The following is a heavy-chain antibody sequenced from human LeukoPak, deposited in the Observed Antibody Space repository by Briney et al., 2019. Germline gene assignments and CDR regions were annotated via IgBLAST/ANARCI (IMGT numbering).Heavy chain of an antibody. V-gene: IGHV7-4-1*02. Sequence: ASVKVSCKASGYTFTNYTMNWVRQAPGQGLEWMGWINTNTGNPTYAQGFTGRFVFSLDTSVSTAYLQISSLKAKDTAVYYCARPKLRWSAYYYMDVWGKGTTVTVSS. J-gene: IGHJ6*03. CDR2: INTNTGNP. CDR3: ARPKLRWSAYYYMDV. D-gene: IGHD4-23*01. CDR1: GYTFTNYT.